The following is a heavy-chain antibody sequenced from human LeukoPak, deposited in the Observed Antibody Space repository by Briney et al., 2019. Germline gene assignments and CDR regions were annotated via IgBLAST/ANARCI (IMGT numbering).Heavy chain of an antibody. Sequence: SVKASCKASGGTFSSYAISWVRQAPGQGLEWMGGIIPICGTANYAQKFQGRVTITADESTSTAYMELSSLRSEDTAVYYCARDLHYYVAMDVWGQGTTVTVSS. CDR2: IIPICGTA. V-gene: IGHV1-69*13. D-gene: IGHD3-10*02. CDR3: ARDLHYYVAMDV. J-gene: IGHJ6*02. CDR1: GGTFSSYA.